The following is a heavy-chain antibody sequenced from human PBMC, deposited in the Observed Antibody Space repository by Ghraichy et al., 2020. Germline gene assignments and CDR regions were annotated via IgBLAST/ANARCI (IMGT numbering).Heavy chain of an antibody. J-gene: IGHJ4*02. V-gene: IGHV4-34*01. CDR1: GGSFSGYY. Sequence: SETLSLTCAVYGGSFSGYYWSWIRQPPGKGLEWIGEINHSGSTNYNPSLKSRVTISVDTSKNQFSLKLSSVTAADTVVYYCARGFPPTRYYDSSDEVGYWGQGTLVTVSS. CDR3: ARGFPPTRYYDSSDEVGY. CDR2: INHSGST. D-gene: IGHD3-22*01.